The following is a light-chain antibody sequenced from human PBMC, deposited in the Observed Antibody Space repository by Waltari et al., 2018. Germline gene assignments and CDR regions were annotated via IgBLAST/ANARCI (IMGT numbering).Light chain of an antibody. Sequence: DIQMTQSPSTLSASVGDRVIITCRASQSISKWLDWYQQKPRKAPNLLIYKASTLESGVPSRFSGSGSGTDFSLTISSLQPDDFATYYCQQYNSYSLLTFGGGTKIEIK. CDR3: QQYNSYSLLT. CDR1: QSISKW. J-gene: IGKJ4*01. V-gene: IGKV1-5*03. CDR2: KAS.